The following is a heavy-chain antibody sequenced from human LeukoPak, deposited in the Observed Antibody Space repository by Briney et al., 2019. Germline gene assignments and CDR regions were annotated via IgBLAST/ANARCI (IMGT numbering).Heavy chain of an antibody. V-gene: IGHV3-23*01. J-gene: IGHJ4*02. CDR3: ARGDSLTYYYDSSGYYPEQAYYFDY. CDR1: GFTFSSYA. CDR2: ISGSGGST. Sequence: GSLRLSCAASGFTFSSYAMSWVRQAPGKGLEWVSAISGSGGSTYYADSVKGRFTISRDNSKNTLYLQMNSLRAEDTAVYYCARGDSLTYYYDSSGYYPEQAYYFDYWGQGTLVTVSS. D-gene: IGHD3-22*01.